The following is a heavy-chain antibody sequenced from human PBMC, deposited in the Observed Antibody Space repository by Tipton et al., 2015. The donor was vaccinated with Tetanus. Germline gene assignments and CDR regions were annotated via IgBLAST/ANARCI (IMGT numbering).Heavy chain of an antibody. CDR1: GFTFDDYA. J-gene: IGHJ4*02. Sequence: SLRLSCAASGFTFDDYAMHWVRQAPGKGLEWVSGISWNSGSIGYADSVKGRFTISRDNAKNSLYLQMNSLRAEDTALYYCAKDGGLEWLFGPFDYWGQGTLVTVSS. CDR2: ISWNSGSI. CDR3: AKDGGLEWLFGPFDY. D-gene: IGHD3-3*01. V-gene: IGHV3-9*01.